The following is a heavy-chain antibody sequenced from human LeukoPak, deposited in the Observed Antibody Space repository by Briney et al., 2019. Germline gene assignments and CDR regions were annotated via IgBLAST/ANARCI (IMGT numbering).Heavy chain of an antibody. D-gene: IGHD3-22*01. CDR1: GGSISSSSYY. V-gene: IGHV4-39*01. J-gene: IGHJ6*03. CDR2: MYYSGST. CDR3: ARQLMIDYYYYYYYMDV. Sequence: SETLSLTCTVSGGSISSSSYYWGWIRQPPGKGLEWIGSMYYSGSTYYNPSLKSRVTISIDTSKNQFSLKLSSVTAADTAVYYCARQLMIDYYYYYYYMDVWGRGTTVTISS.